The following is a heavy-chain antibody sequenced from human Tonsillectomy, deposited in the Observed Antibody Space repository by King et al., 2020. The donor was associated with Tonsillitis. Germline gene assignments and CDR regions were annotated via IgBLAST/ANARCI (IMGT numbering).Heavy chain of an antibody. D-gene: IGHD4-17*01. V-gene: IGHV1-2*02. CDR2: INPNSGGT. CDR3: ARVGTTVTTLDY. Sequence: QLVQSGAEVKKPGASVKVSCKASGYTFTGYYMHWVRQAPGPGLEWMGWINPNSGGTNHAQKFKVRVTMTSDTSLSTAYMELSRLRYDETAVYYCARVGTTVTTLDYWGQGTLVTVSS. CDR1: GYTFTGYY. J-gene: IGHJ4*02.